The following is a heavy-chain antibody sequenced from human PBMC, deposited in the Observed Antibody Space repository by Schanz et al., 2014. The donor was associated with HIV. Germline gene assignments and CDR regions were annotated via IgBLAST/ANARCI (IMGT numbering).Heavy chain of an antibody. V-gene: IGHV3-23*04. CDR3: AKDRITGTTGVPYYYYGMDV. D-gene: IGHD1-7*01. CDR1: GFTFSSDA. Sequence: EVQLVESGGGLVQPGGSLRLSCAASGFTFSSDAMSWVRQAPGKGLEWASAISGSSITYSADSVKGRFTISRDNSKNTLYLQMNSLRAEDTAVYYCAKDRITGTTGVPYYYYGMDVWGQGTTVTVSS. CDR2: ISGSSIT. J-gene: IGHJ6*02.